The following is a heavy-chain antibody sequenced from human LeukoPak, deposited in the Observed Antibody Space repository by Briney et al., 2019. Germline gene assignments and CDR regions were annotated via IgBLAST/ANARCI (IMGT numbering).Heavy chain of an antibody. Sequence: GGSLRLSCVASGFTFSNYWMTWVRRAPGKGLEWVANIKQDGGEKYYVDSVKGRFTISRDNAEKSLNLQMNSLGAEDTAIYYCATYSGRTGGFDPWGQGTLVTVSS. V-gene: IGHV3-7*02. CDR2: IKQDGGEK. J-gene: IGHJ5*02. CDR1: GFTFSNYW. D-gene: IGHD3/OR15-3a*01. CDR3: ATYSGRTGGFDP.